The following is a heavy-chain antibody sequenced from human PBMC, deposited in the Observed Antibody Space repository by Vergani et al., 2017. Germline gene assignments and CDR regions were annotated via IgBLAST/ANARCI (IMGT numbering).Heavy chain of an antibody. CDR2: IHPADSDT. CDR3: ARLYGRDSSGSKYFDY. CDR1: GYSFTNYW. Sequence: EVQLVQSGAEVKKPGESLQISCQISGYSFTNYWIGWVRQMPGEGLEWMGIIHPADSDTRYSPSFQGQVTISVDKSISTAYLQRSSLRASDSAMYYCARLYGRDSSGSKYFDYWGQGTLVTVSS. J-gene: IGHJ4*02. D-gene: IGHD3-22*01. V-gene: IGHV5-51*01.